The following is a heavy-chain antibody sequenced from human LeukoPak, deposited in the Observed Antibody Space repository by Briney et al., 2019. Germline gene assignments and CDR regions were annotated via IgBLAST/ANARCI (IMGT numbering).Heavy chain of an antibody. CDR2: IYYSGST. CDR3: AGDKDYFDSGGAFDI. CDR1: GGSVSSGSYF. D-gene: IGHD3-22*01. Sequence: SETLSLTCTVSGGSVSSGSYFWSWIRQPPGKGLEWIGYIYYSGSTNYNPSLKSRVTMSVDTSKNQFSLKLSSVTAADTAVYYCAGDKDYFDSGGAFDIWGQGTMVTVSS. V-gene: IGHV4-61*01. J-gene: IGHJ3*02.